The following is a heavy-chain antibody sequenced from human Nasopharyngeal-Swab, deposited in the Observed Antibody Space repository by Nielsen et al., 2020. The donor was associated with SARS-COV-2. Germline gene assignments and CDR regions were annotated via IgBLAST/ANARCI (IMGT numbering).Heavy chain of an antibody. CDR2: IYYTGRT. J-gene: IGHJ4*02. CDR1: GGYISHGACN. Sequence: SETLSLTCTVSGGYISHGACNWNWIRQHPGQGLEWIGSIYYTGRTSYNPSLKSRVSISIDASRRQFSLNLVFMSAADTAVYYCARGKGDAYRNFDYWDQGTLVTVSS. D-gene: IGHD5-24*01. V-gene: IGHV4-31*03. CDR3: ARGKGDAYRNFDY.